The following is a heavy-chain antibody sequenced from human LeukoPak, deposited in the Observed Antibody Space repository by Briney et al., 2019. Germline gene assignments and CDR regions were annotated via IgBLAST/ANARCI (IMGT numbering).Heavy chain of an antibody. Sequence: ASVKVSCKASGGTFSSYAISWVRQAPGQGLEWMGWISAYNGNTNYAQKLQGRVTMTTDTSTSTAYMELRSLRSDDTAVYYCARAPSSAVNWFDPWGQGTLVTVSS. CDR2: ISAYNGNT. CDR3: ARAPSSAVNWFDP. V-gene: IGHV1-18*01. D-gene: IGHD2-2*01. J-gene: IGHJ5*02. CDR1: GGTFSSYA.